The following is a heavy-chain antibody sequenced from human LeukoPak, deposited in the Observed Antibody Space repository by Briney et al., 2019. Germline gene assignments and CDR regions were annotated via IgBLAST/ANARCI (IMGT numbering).Heavy chain of an antibody. CDR2: IYYSGST. Sequence: SETLSLTCTVSGGSISSYYWSWIRQPPGKGLEWIGYIYYSGSTNYNPSLKSRVTISVDTSKNQFSLKLSSVTAADTAVYYCASGPGKQQLVLGYWGQGTLVTVSS. V-gene: IGHV4-59*01. CDR3: ASGPGKQQLVLGY. CDR1: GGSISSYY. J-gene: IGHJ4*02. D-gene: IGHD6-13*01.